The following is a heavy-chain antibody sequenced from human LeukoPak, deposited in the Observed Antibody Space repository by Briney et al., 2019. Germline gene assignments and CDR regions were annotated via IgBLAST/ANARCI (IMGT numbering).Heavy chain of an antibody. CDR2: IYTSGST. CDR3: AISDILTGYTCASCFDY. D-gene: IGHD3-9*01. V-gene: IGHV4-4*07. J-gene: IGHJ4*02. Sequence: SETLSLTCTVSGGSISSYYWSWIGQPAGKGLEWIGRIYTSGSTNYNPSLKSRVTMSVDTSKNQFSLKLSSVTAADTAVYYCAISDILTGYTCASCFDYWGQGTLVTVSS. CDR1: GGSISSYY.